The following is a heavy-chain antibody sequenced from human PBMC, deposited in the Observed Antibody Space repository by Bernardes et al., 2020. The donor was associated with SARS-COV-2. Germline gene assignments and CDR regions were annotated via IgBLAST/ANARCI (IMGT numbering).Heavy chain of an antibody. CDR3: ARLGLNVRYSSSWVRPLYYYGMDV. CDR1: GYTFTSYD. Sequence: ASVKVSCKASGYTFTSYDINWVRQATGQGLEWMGWMNPNSGNTGYAQKFQGRVTMTRNTSISTAYMELSSLRSEDTAVYYCARLGLNVRYSSSWVRPLYYYGMDVWGQGTTVTVSS. D-gene: IGHD6-13*01. CDR2: MNPNSGNT. J-gene: IGHJ6*02. V-gene: IGHV1-8*01.